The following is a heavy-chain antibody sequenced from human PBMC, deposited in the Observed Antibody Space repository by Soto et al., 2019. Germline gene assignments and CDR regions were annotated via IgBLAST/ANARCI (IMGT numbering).Heavy chain of an antibody. V-gene: IGHV1-2*02. Sequence: GASVKVSCKASGYSLTDYYIHWLRQAPGQGFEWMGWINPKSGGTSYAEKFRGGVTLTRDTSVSTVYMEVNTLTSGDTAIYYCARGLITVPPYSYFGLDVWGQGATVTVSS. J-gene: IGHJ6*02. D-gene: IGHD3-16*01. CDR3: ARGLITVPPYSYFGLDV. CDR2: INPKSGGT. CDR1: GYSLTDYY.